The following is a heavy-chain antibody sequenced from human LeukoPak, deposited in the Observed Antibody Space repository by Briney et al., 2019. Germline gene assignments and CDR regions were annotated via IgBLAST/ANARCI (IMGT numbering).Heavy chain of an antibody. J-gene: IGHJ2*01. CDR2: IIPIFGTA. D-gene: IGHD7-27*01. CDR3: ARSRLGSWYFDL. Sequence: SVKVSCKASGYTFTSYGISWVRQAPGQGLEWMGGIIPIFGTANYAQKFQGRVTITADKSTSTAYMELSSLRSEDTAVYHCARSRLGSWYFDLWGRGTLVTVSS. CDR1: GYTFTSYG. V-gene: IGHV1-69*06.